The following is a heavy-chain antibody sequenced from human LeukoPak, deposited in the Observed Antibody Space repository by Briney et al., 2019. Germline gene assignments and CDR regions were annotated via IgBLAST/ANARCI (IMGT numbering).Heavy chain of an antibody. J-gene: IGHJ4*02. CDR3: ARVGHYYDSSGYLGLDY. CDR2: INHSGST. V-gene: IGHV4-34*01. CDR1: GGSFSGYY. Sequence: QTSETLSLTCAVYGGSFSGYYWSWIRQPPGKGLERIGEINHSGSTNYNPSLKSRVTISVDTSKNQFSLKLSSVTAADTAVYYCARVGHYYDSSGYLGLDYWGQGTLVTVSS. D-gene: IGHD3-22*01.